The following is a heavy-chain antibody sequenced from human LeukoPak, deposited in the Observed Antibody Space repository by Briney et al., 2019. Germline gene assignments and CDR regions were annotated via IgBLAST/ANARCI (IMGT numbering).Heavy chain of an antibody. V-gene: IGHV3-7*01. CDR3: AREALLENHGMDV. Sequence: GGSLRLSCAASGFTFSSYWMSWVRQAPGKGLEWVANIKQDGSEKYYVDSVKGRFTISRDNAKNSLYLQMNSLRAEDTAVYYCAREALLENHGMDVWGQGTTVTVSS. CDR1: GFTFSSYW. J-gene: IGHJ6*02. CDR2: IKQDGSEK.